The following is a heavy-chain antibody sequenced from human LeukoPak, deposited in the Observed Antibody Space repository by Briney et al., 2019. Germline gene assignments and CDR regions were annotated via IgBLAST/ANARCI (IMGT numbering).Heavy chain of an antibody. CDR1: GYTFTGYY. J-gene: IGHJ4*02. V-gene: IGHV1-2*02. CDR3: ARDLGWLVSNSGFDY. Sequence: ASVKVSCKASGYTFTGYYMHWVRQAPGQGLEWVGWINPNSGGTNYAQKFQGRVTMTRDTSISTAYMELSRLRSDDTAVYYCARDLGWLVSNSGFDYWGQGTLVTVSS. D-gene: IGHD6-19*01. CDR2: INPNSGGT.